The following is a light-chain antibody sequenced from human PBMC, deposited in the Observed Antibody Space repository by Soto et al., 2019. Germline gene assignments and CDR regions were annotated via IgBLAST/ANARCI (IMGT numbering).Light chain of an antibody. CDR3: QQYINWPRT. CDR1: QSVSSN. V-gene: IGKV3-15*01. CDR2: VAS. J-gene: IGKJ2*01. Sequence: EIVMTQSPATLSVSPGETATLSCRASQSVSSNLAWYQQKPGQAPRLLIYVASTRATGIPARFTGSGSGTEFTLTISSRQSEDFAVYYCQQYINWPRTFGQGTKLEIK.